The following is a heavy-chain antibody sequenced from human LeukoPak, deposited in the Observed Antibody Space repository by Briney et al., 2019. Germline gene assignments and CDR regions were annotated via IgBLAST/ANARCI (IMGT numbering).Heavy chain of an antibody. CDR1: GFTLSSYW. D-gene: IGHD1-26*01. J-gene: IGHJ4*02. CDR3: ARVIVGTTLDYFDY. V-gene: IGHV3-74*01. CDR2: INSDGSST. Sequence: GGSLRPSCAASGFTLSSYWMHWVRQAPGKGLVWVSRINSDGSSTSYADSVKGRFTISRDNSKNTLHLQMNSVRAEDTAVYYCARVIVGTTLDYFDYWGQGTLVTVSS.